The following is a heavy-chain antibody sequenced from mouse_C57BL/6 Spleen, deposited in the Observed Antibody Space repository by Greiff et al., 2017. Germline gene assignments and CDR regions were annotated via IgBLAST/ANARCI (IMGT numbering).Heavy chain of an antibody. D-gene: IGHD2-3*01. J-gene: IGHJ4*01. CDR2: INPYNGDT. CDR1: GYSFTGYF. CDR3: ARGDDGYYDYAMDY. V-gene: IGHV1-20*01. Sequence: EVQLQQSGPELVKPGDSVKISCKASGYSFTGYFMHWVMQSHGKSLEWIGRINPYNGDTFYNQKFKGKATLTVDKSSSTAHMELRSLTSEDSAVYNCARGDDGYYDYAMDYWGQGTSVTVSA.